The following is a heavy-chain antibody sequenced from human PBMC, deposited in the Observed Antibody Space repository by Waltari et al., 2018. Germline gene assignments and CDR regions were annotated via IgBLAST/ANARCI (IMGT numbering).Heavy chain of an antibody. CDR1: GFTFSSYS. V-gene: IGHV3-21*01. Sequence: EVQLVETGGGLVKPGGSMRLYCAASGFTFSSYSQNRVRTGPSTGLEWVSSISSSSSYIYYADSVKGRFTISRDNAKNSLYLQMNSLRAEDTAVYYCARDRYSGYDLRIGMDVWGQGTTVTVSS. CDR2: ISSSSSYI. D-gene: IGHD5-12*01. CDR3: ARDRYSGYDLRIGMDV. J-gene: IGHJ6*02.